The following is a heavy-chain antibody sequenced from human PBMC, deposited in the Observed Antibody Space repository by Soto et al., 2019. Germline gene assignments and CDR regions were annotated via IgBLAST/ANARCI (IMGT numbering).Heavy chain of an antibody. CDR3: ARDGGGSYYPCYFDY. J-gene: IGHJ4*02. CDR2: IYYSGST. V-gene: IGHV4-59*01. Sequence: SETLSLTCAVSGGSISSYYWGWIRQPPGKGLEWIGYIYYSGSTNYNPSLKSRVTISVDTSKNQFSLKLSSVTAADTAVYYCARDGGGSYYPCYFDYWGQGXLVTVSS. D-gene: IGHD1-26*01. CDR1: GGSISSYY.